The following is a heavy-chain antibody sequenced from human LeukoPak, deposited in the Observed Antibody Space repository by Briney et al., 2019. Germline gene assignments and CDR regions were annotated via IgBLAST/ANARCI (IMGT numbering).Heavy chain of an antibody. J-gene: IGHJ5*01. D-gene: IGHD2-21*02. V-gene: IGHV5-51*01. CDR1: GYSFTSYW. Sequence: KPGESLNISCKGSGYSFTSYWIGWVRQMPRKGLEWMGIIYPGDSNTRYSPSFQGRVTISADKSISTAYLQWGSLKASDTAMYYCARAVWRYCGGDCPLDSWGQGTLVTVSS. CDR3: ARAVWRYCGGDCPLDS. CDR2: IYPGDSNT.